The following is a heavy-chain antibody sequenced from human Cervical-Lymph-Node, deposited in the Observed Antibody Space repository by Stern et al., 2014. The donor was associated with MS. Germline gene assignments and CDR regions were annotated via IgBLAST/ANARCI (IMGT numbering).Heavy chain of an antibody. D-gene: IGHD6-13*01. CDR2: INRDGTST. Sequence: EVQLVEYGGGLVQPGGSLRLSCAASGFTLSSTWLHWVRQAPGKGLVGVSRINRDGTSTSYADSVKGRFTISRDDAKNTLYLQMNSLRAEDTAVYYCAKGNPGYSSSWYDYWGQGTLVTVSS. V-gene: IGHV3-74*02. J-gene: IGHJ4*02. CDR1: GFTLSSTW. CDR3: AKGNPGYSSSWYDY.